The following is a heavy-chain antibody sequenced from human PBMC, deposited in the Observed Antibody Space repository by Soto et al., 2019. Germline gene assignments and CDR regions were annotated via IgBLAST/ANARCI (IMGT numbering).Heavy chain of an antibody. Sequence: SCTLVVNPKETLTLTCSFSGFSFYSGGVGWVWIRHPPGKALEGLALIHWDDDKYYSPSLRSRLTITKDSAKDQVVLTMTNMAPAHTGPYYCAQTLTKPTAHFHYYLGKDVWGHGITETDSS. CDR1: GFSFYSGGVG. V-gene: IGHV2-5*02. CDR3: AQTLTKPTAHFHYYLGKDV. D-gene: IGHD2-8*01. J-gene: IGHJ6*02. CDR2: IHWDDDK.